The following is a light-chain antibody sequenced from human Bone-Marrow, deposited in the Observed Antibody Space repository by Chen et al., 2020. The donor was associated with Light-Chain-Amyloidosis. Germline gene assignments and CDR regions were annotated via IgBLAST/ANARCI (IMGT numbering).Light chain of an antibody. CDR2: GSS. V-gene: IGKV3-20*01. CDR1: QTISSNY. Sequence: EIVLTQSPGTLSLSPGEGANLSCRASQTISSNYLTWYQQKFGQAPRLLIYGSSRRATGIPDRFPGSGSGTVFTLTINSLEPEDFAMYYCQQYGTSPLTFGGGTKVEIK. J-gene: IGKJ4*01. CDR3: QQYGTSPLT.